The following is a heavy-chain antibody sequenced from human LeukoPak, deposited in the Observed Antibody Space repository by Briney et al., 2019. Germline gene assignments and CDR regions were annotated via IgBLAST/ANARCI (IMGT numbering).Heavy chain of an antibody. J-gene: IGHJ3*02. CDR1: GCTFSSYS. CDR3: ARDGDYYDSSAHDAFDI. CDR2: ISSSSSYI. Sequence: GGSLRLSCAGSGCTFSSYSMNWVRQAPGKGLEWVSSISSSSSYIYYADSVKGRFTISRDNAKNTLYLQMNSLRAEDTAVYYCARDGDYYDSSAHDAFDIWGQGTMVTVSS. V-gene: IGHV3-21*01. D-gene: IGHD3-22*01.